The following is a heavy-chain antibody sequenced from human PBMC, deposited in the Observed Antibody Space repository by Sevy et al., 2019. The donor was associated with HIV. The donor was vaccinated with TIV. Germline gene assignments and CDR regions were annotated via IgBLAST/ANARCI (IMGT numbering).Heavy chain of an antibody. V-gene: IGHV4-4*07. Sequence: SETLSLTCTVSGGSMSSYYWSWIRQPAGKGLEWIGRIYTSGSTNYNPALKSRVTMSVDTSKNQFSLKLSSVTAADTAVYYCARDVYRLGVYYYYMDVWGKGTTVTVSS. CDR2: IYTSGST. CDR1: GGSMSSYY. D-gene: IGHD3-16*01. CDR3: ARDVYRLGVYYYYMDV. J-gene: IGHJ6*03.